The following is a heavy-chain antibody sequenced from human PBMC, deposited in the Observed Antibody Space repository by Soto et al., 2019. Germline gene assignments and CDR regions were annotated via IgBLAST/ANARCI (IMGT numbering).Heavy chain of an antibody. V-gene: IGHV1-18*01. CDR2: ISAYNGNT. CDR3: ARDPLGYCSGGSCYSDY. CDR1: GYTFTSYG. Sequence: ASVKVSCKASGYTFTSYGISWLRQAPGQGLEWMGWISAYNGNTNYAQKLQGRVTMTTDTSTSTAYMELRSLRSDDTAVYYCARDPLGYCSGGSCYSDYWGQGTLVTVSS. D-gene: IGHD2-15*01. J-gene: IGHJ4*02.